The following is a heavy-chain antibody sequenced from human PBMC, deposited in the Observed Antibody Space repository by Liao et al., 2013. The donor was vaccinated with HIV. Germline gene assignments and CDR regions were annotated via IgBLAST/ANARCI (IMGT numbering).Heavy chain of an antibody. D-gene: IGHD1-26*01. J-gene: IGHJ2*01. V-gene: IGHV4-59*10. CDR2: IYTGMSTTGTT. CDR3: ARVQWXPAPNWYSDL. Sequence: QVQLQQWGAGLLKPSETLSLTCAVYGGSFSGYYWGWIRQPAGKGLEWIGHIYTGMSTTGTTNYNPSLKSRVSISADTSSNHVSLKLTSVTAADTAVYYCARVQWXPAPNWYSDLWGRGTLVIVSS. CDR1: GGSFSGYY.